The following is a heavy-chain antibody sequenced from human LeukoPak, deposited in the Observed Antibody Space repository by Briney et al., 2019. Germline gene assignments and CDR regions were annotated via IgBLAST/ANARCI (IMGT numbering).Heavy chain of an antibody. V-gene: IGHV1-69*04. Sequence: ASVKVSCKASGGTFSSYAISWVRQAPGQGLEWMGRIIPIFGIATYAQKFQGRVTITADKSTSTAYMELSSLRSEDTAVYYCARDLAGARGYNWFDPWGQGTLVTVSS. D-gene: IGHD1-26*01. J-gene: IGHJ5*02. CDR2: IIPIFGIA. CDR1: GGTFSSYA. CDR3: ARDLAGARGYNWFDP.